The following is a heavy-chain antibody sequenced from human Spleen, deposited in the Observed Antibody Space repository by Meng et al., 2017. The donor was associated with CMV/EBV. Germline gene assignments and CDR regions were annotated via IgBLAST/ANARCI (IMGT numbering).Heavy chain of an antibody. V-gene: IGHV3-21*01. CDR3: ARSYRTIGRRLVGMDV. D-gene: IGHD6-19*01. CDR1: GFTFISYS. CDR2: ISSGSDYI. Sequence: ESLKISCAASGFTFISYSMNWVRQAPGKGLEWVSSISSGSDYIYYADSLEGRFTISRDNAKMSLYLQMNSLRVEDTAVYYCARSYRTIGRRLVGMDVWGQGTTVTVSS. J-gene: IGHJ6*02.